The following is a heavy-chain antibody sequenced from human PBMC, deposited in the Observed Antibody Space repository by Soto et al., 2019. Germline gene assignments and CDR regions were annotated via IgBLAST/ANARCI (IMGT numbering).Heavy chain of an antibody. CDR2: INPNSGGT. J-gene: IGHJ6*03. CDR3: AREIRIAARPGDSSYYYYMDV. D-gene: IGHD6-6*01. Sequence: ASVKVSCKASGYTFTGYYMHWVRQAPGQGLEWMGWINPNSGGTNYAQKFQGWVTMTRDTSISTAYMELSRLRSDDTAVYYCAREIRIAARPGDSSYYYYMDVWGKGTTVTVSS. V-gene: IGHV1-2*04. CDR1: GYTFTGYY.